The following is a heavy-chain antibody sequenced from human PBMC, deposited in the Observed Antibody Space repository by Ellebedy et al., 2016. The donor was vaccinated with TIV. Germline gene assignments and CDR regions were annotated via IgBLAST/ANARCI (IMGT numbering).Heavy chain of an antibody. CDR3: SRGQAMVRGELTTPFDY. J-gene: IGHJ4*02. CDR1: GYTFTSYG. Sequence: ASVKVSCKASGYTFTSYGISWVRQAPGQGLEWMGWISAYNGNTDYAQKFQGRVTMTTDTSTSTAYMELRSLRSDDTAVYYCSRGQAMVRGELTTPFDYWGQGTLVTVSS. D-gene: IGHD3-10*01. CDR2: ISAYNGNT. V-gene: IGHV1-18*01.